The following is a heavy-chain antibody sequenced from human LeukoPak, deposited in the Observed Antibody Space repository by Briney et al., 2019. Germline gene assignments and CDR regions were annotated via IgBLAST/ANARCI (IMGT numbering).Heavy chain of an antibody. Sequence: SGPTLVNPTQTLTLTCTFSGFSLSTSGVGVGWIRQPPGKALEWLALIYWDDGKRYRPSLKSRLTITKDTSKNQVVLTMTNMDPVDTATYYCERTTDYGATFDIWGQGTMVTVSS. D-gene: IGHD4/OR15-4a*01. CDR3: ERTTDYGATFDI. J-gene: IGHJ3*02. V-gene: IGHV2-5*02. CDR1: GFSLSTSGVG. CDR2: IYWDDGK.